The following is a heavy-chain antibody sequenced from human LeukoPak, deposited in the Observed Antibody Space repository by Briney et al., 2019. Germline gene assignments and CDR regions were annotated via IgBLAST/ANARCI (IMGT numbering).Heavy chain of an antibody. CDR3: ASCSYDSSGYYYFDY. Sequence: GASVKVSCKASGYTFTSYGISWVRQAPGQGLEWMGWISAYNGNTNYAQKLQGRVTMTTDTSTSTAYMELRSLRSDDTAVYYCASCSYDSSGYYYFDYWGQGTLVTVSS. V-gene: IGHV1-18*01. CDR1: GYTFTSYG. CDR2: ISAYNGNT. D-gene: IGHD3-22*01. J-gene: IGHJ4*02.